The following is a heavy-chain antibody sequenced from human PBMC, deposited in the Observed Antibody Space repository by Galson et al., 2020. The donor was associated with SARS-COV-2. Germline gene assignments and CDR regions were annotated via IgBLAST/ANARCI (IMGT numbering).Heavy chain of an antibody. V-gene: IGHV4-38-2*01. D-gene: IGHD2-21*01. Sequence: SETLSLTCAVSGYSVSTTNYWGWVRLAPGKGLEWIGSIYPNGRTYYNPSLESRVTISVDTSRNQFSLTLASVTAADTAFDYCARQGVNMIVLVAVPGWFFDRWGRGTLGAVSS. CDR2: IYPNGRT. CDR1: GYSVSTTNY. CDR3: ARQGVNMIVLVAVPGWFFDR. J-gene: IGHJ2*01.